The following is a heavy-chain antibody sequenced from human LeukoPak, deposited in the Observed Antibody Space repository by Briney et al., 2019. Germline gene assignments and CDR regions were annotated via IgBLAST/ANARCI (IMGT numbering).Heavy chain of an antibody. Sequence: ASVKVSCKASGYTFTSYGISWVRQAPGQGLEWMGWISAYNGSTNYAQKLQGRVTMTTDTSTSTAYMELRSLRSDDTAVYYCARDRGMIAARPAYYFDYWGQGTLVTVSS. J-gene: IGHJ4*02. CDR1: GYTFTSYG. CDR2: ISAYNGST. D-gene: IGHD6-6*01. V-gene: IGHV1-18*01. CDR3: ARDRGMIAARPAYYFDY.